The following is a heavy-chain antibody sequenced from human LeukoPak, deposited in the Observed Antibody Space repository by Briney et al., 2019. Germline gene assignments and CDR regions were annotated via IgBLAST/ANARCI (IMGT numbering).Heavy chain of an antibody. CDR2: ISPYNGNT. V-gene: IGHV1-18*01. Sequence: EASVKVSCKASGYTFTSYGLSWVRPAPGRGLEWMGWISPYNGNTYYAQKLQGRVTMTTDTSTTTAYMELRSLRSDDTAVYYCARDLDIVVVAAAVRHYGLDVWGQGTTVTVSS. J-gene: IGHJ6*02. CDR1: GYTFTSYG. D-gene: IGHD2-2*02. CDR3: ARDLDIVVVAAAVRHYGLDV.